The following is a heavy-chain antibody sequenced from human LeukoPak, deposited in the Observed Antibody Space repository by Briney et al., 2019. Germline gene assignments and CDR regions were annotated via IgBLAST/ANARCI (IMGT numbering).Heavy chain of an antibody. J-gene: IGHJ4*02. Sequence: GGSLRLSCAASGFTFSGSAIHWVRQASGKGLEWVGRIRSKVNNYATEYAASVRGRFTISRDDSKNTAYLQMNSLKIEDTAVYYCAIPYADLGGDFGHWGQGTLVTVSS. CDR2: IRSKVNNYAT. V-gene: IGHV3-73*01. CDR1: GFTFSGSA. D-gene: IGHD4-17*01. CDR3: AIPYADLGGDFGH.